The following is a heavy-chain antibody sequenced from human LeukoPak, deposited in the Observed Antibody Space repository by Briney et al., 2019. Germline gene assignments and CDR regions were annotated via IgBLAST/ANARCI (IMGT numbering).Heavy chain of an antibody. J-gene: IGHJ4*02. CDR1: GGSISSSSYY. V-gene: IGHV4-39*07. CDR2: IYYSGST. Sequence: SETLSLTCTVSGGSISSSSYYWGWIRQPPGKGLEWIGSIYYSGSTYYNPSLKSRVTISVDTSKNQFSLKLSSVTAADTAVYYCARVRGSSIAVDYWGQGTLVTVSS. D-gene: IGHD6-6*01. CDR3: ARVRGSSIAVDY.